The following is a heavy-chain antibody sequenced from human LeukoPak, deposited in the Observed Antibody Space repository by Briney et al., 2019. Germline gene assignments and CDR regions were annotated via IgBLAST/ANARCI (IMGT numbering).Heavy chain of an antibody. J-gene: IGHJ5*02. Sequence: SETLSLTCTVSGGSISTITYYWSWIRQPPGKGLEWIGYIYYSGSTNYNPSLKSRVTISVDTSKNQFSLKLSSVTAADTAVYYCARMSSSWFYNWFDPWGQGTLVTVSS. D-gene: IGHD6-13*01. V-gene: IGHV4-61*05. CDR3: ARMSSSWFYNWFDP. CDR2: IYYSGST. CDR1: GGSISTITYY.